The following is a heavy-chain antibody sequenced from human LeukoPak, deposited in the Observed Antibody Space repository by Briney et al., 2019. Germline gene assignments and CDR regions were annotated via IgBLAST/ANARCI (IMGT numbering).Heavy chain of an antibody. CDR2: IGSSSRYI. D-gene: IGHD1-14*01. Sequence: GGSLRLSCAASGFTFSSYSMNWVRQAPGKGLEWVSSIGSSSRYIYYADSVKGRFTISRDNAKNSLYLQMNSLRAEDTAVYYCARVSEYNWFDPWGQGTLVTVSS. CDR3: ARVSEYNWFDP. V-gene: IGHV3-21*01. J-gene: IGHJ5*02. CDR1: GFTFSSYS.